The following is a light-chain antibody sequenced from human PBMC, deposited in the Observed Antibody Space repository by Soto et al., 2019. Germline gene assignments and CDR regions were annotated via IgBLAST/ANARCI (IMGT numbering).Light chain of an antibody. CDR3: QQHSHWPPWT. CDR1: QSVSSY. V-gene: IGKV3-11*01. CDR2: GAS. Sequence: EIVLTQSPVTLSLSPWERATLSCRASQSVSSYLAWYQQKPGQAPRLLIYGASNRATGIPARFSGSGSGTDFTLTISNLEPEDFAVYYCQQHSHWPPWTFGQGTKVDIK. J-gene: IGKJ1*01.